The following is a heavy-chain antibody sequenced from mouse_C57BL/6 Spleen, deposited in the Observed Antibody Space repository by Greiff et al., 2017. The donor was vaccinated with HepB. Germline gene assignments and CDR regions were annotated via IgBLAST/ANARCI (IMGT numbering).Heavy chain of an antibody. CDR3: ARYIGNYLYAMDY. D-gene: IGHD2-1*01. J-gene: IGHJ4*01. CDR2: IRNKANGYTT. V-gene: IGHV7-3*01. CDR1: GFTFTDYY. Sequence: EVKLVESGGGLVQPGGSLSLSCAASGFTFTDYYMSWVRQPPGKALEWLGFIRNKANGYTTEYSASVKGRFTISRDNSQSILYLQMNALRAEDSATFDCARYIGNYLYAMDYWGQGTSVTVSS.